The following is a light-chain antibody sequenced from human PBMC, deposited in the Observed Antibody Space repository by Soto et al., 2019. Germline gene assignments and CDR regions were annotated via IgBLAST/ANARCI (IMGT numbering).Light chain of an antibody. CDR1: QDISNY. Sequence: DIQMTQSPSSLSASVGDRVTITCQASQDISNYLNWYQQKLGKAPKLLIYAASNLEKGVPSRFSGSGSATDFTFTISSLQPEDFATYYCQQYDNLQLTFGGGTRVEIK. J-gene: IGKJ4*01. CDR2: AAS. CDR3: QQYDNLQLT. V-gene: IGKV1-33*01.